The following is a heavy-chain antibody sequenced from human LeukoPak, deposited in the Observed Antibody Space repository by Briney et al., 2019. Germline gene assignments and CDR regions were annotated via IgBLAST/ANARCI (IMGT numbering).Heavy chain of an antibody. V-gene: IGHV3-74*01. CDR3: ARAIAEAGTDS. CDR2: INSDGYNI. CDR1: GFTFGSYW. Sequence: GGSLRLPCAATGFTFGSYWMHWVRKAPGEGPVWLARINSDGYNIPYADSVKGRFTISRDNAKKTLYLQMNTLRAEDTAMYYCARAIAEAGTDSWGQGTLVTVSS. J-gene: IGHJ4*02. D-gene: IGHD6-19*01.